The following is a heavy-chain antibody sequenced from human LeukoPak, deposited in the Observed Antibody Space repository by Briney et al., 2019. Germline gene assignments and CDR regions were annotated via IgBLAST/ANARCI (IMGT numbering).Heavy chain of an antibody. D-gene: IGHD6-13*01. Sequence: GRSLRLSCAVSGFTFSSYGMHWVRQAPGKGLEWVAVISYDGSSKYYADSVKGRFTISRDNSKNTLYLQMNSLRAEDTAVYYCAKAPFVGSWYLGDYWGQGTLVTVSS. CDR3: AKAPFVGSWYLGDY. CDR2: ISYDGSSK. V-gene: IGHV3-30*18. CDR1: GFTFSSYG. J-gene: IGHJ4*02.